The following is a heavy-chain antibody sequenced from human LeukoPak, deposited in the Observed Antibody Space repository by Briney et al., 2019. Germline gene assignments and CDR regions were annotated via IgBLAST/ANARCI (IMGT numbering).Heavy chain of an antibody. CDR2: IYYSGST. Sequence: SETLSLTCTVSSGSISSYYWSWIRQPPGKGLEWIGYIYYSGSTNYNPSLKSRVTISVDTSKNQFSLKLSPVTAADTAVYYCVGITMVRGVITLDYWGQGTLVTVSS. CDR3: VGITMVRGVITLDY. J-gene: IGHJ4*02. D-gene: IGHD3-10*01. V-gene: IGHV4-59*01. CDR1: SGSISSYY.